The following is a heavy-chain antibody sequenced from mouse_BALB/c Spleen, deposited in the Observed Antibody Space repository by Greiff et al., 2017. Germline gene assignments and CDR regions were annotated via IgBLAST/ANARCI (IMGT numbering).Heavy chain of an antibody. Sequence: EVQLQESGPELVKPGASVKMSCKASGYTFTSYVMHWVKQKPGQGLEWIGYINPYNDGTKYNEKFKGKATLTSDKSSSTAYMELRSLTSEDSAVYYCAREGVYDGYYVAMDDWGQGTSVTVSS. J-gene: IGHJ4*01. CDR2: INPYNDGT. CDR3: AREGVYDGYYVAMDD. CDR1: GYTFTSYV. D-gene: IGHD2-3*01. V-gene: IGHV1-14*01.